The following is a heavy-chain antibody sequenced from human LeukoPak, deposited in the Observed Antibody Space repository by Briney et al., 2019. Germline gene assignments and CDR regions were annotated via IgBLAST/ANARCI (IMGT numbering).Heavy chain of an antibody. J-gene: IGHJ4*02. CDR3: ARVHLAVQVY. CDR1: GFTFSSYW. Sequence: PGGSLRLSCAASGFTFSSYWMHWVRQAPGKGLVLVSSINSDGSSTSYADSVKGRFTISRDNAKNTLYLQMNSLRAEDTAVYYCARVHLAVQVYWGQGTLVTVSS. V-gene: IGHV3-74*01. D-gene: IGHD3-10*01. CDR2: INSDGSST.